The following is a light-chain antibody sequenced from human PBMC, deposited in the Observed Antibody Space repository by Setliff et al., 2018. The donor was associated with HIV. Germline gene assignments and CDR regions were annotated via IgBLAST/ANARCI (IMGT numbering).Light chain of an antibody. CDR2: DVS. J-gene: IGLJ1*01. Sequence: QSALTQPRSVSGSPGQSVTFSCTGSSRDVGAYNYVSWYQQHPGKAPKLIIFDVSRRPSGVPDRFSGSKSGDTASLTISGLQSEDEADYYCCSYAGTDTYIFGTGTKVTV. V-gene: IGLV2-11*01. CDR3: CSYAGTDTYI. CDR1: SRDVGAYNY.